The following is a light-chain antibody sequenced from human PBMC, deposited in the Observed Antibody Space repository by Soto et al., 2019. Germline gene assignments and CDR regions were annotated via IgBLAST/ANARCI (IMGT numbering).Light chain of an antibody. Sequence: EIVLTQSPGTLSLSPGERATLSCRASQSVSNNYLAWYQRKPGQAPRLLIYGASSRATGIPHRFSGSGSGTDFTLTISRPEPEDFAVYYCQQYDNSPWTFGQGTKVAI. CDR1: QSVSNNY. J-gene: IGKJ1*01. V-gene: IGKV3-20*01. CDR3: QQYDNSPWT. CDR2: GAS.